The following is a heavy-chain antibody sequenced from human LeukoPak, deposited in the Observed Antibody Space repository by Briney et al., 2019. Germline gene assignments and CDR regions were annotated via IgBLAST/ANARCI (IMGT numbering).Heavy chain of an antibody. CDR2: ISYDGSNK. Sequence: GGSLRLSCAASGFTFSSYAMHWVRQAPGKGLEWVAVISYDGSNKYYADSVKGRFTISRDNSKNTPYLQMNSLRAEDTAVYYCARETLWFGEFPTTVWGAFDIWGQGTMVTVSS. D-gene: IGHD3-10*01. J-gene: IGHJ3*02. V-gene: IGHV3-30*04. CDR1: GFTFSSYA. CDR3: ARETLWFGEFPTTVWGAFDI.